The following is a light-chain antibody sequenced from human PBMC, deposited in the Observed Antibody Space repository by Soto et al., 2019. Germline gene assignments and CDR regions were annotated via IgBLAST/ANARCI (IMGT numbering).Light chain of an antibody. J-gene: IGKJ5*01. V-gene: IGKV1-33*01. CDR1: QDIANS. CDR2: DAS. Sequence: DIQMTQSPSSLSASIGDRVILTCHASQDIANSLNWYQHKPGKAPKLLIYDASHLERGVPARFSGSGSGTDFSFTISSLQPDDTATYYCKQYENLPPTVGQGTRLEIK. CDR3: KQYENLPPT.